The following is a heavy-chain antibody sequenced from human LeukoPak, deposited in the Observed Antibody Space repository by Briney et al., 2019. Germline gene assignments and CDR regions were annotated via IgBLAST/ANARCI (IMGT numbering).Heavy chain of an antibody. CDR2: ISGGGGST. V-gene: IGHV3-23*01. J-gene: IGHJ6*03. CDR3: AKSSAYGDYNPYYYYYYMDV. D-gene: IGHD4-17*01. CDR1: GLTFSSYA. Sequence: GGSLRLSCAVSGLTFSSYAMSWVRQAPGKGLEWVSGISGGGGSTYQADSVKGRFTISRDNSKNTVDLQMKSLRAEDTAVYYCAKSSAYGDYNPYYYYYYMDVWGKGTTVTVSS.